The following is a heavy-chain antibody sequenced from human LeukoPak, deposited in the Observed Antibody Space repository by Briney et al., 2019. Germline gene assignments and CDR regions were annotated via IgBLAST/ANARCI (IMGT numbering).Heavy chain of an antibody. CDR2: ISSSGSTI. V-gene: IGHV3-48*03. CDR3: AREGRSGWYGGYAFDI. CDR1: GFTFSSYE. J-gene: IGHJ3*02. D-gene: IGHD6-19*01. Sequence: GGSLRLSCAASGFTFSSYEMNWVRQAPGKGLEWVSYISSSGSTIYYADSVKGRFTISRDNAKNSLYLQMNSLRAEDTAVYYCAREGRSGWYGGYAFDIWGQGTKVTVSS.